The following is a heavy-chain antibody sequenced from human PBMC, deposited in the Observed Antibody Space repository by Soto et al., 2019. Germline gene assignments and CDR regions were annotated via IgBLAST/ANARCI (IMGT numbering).Heavy chain of an antibody. J-gene: IGHJ3*02. Sequence: QSQTLSLTCAISGDSVSSNSAAWNWIRQSPSRGLEWLGRTYYRSKWYNDYAVSVKSRITINPDTSKNQFSLQLNSVTPEDTAVYYCARGLVSSWGLAFDIWGQGTMVTVSS. D-gene: IGHD7-27*01. CDR2: TYYRSKWYN. CDR3: ARGLVSSWGLAFDI. V-gene: IGHV6-1*01. CDR1: GDSVSSNSAA.